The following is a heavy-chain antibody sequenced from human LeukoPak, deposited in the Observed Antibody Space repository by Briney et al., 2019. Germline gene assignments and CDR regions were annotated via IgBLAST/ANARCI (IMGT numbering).Heavy chain of an antibody. Sequence: PSETLSLTCTVSGDSISSYYWSWIRRPPGKGLEWIGYIYYSGSTNYNPSLKSRVTVSVDTSKNQFSLNLSSVTAADTAVYYCARHYGPWGQGTLVSVAS. CDR3: ARHYGP. CDR2: IYYSGST. V-gene: IGHV4-59*01. CDR1: GDSISSYY. D-gene: IGHD3-16*01. J-gene: IGHJ5*02.